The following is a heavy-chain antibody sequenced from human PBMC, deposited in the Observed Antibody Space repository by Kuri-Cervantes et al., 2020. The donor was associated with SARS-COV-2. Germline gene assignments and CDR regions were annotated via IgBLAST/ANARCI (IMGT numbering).Heavy chain of an antibody. Sequence: GESLKIPCAASGFTFSSYWMSWVRQAPGKGLEWVANLNQDGSGKYYVNSVKGRFTISRDNSKNTMYLQMNSLRAEDTAVYYCSRENRETKQGKNAIDYWGQGTLVTVSS. V-gene: IGHV3-7*01. CDR2: LNQDGSGK. J-gene: IGHJ4*02. CDR3: SRENRETKQGKNAIDY. CDR1: GFTFSSYW. D-gene: IGHD1-14*01.